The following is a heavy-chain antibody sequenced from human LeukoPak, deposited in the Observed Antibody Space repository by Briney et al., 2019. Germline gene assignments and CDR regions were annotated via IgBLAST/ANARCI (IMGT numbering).Heavy chain of an antibody. CDR3: ARDRATVTTKYFRH. V-gene: IGHV3-48*02. CDR1: GFTFSDYS. CDR2: ISYSSSTI. J-gene: IGHJ1*01. Sequence: GGSLRLSCAASGFTFSDYSMNWVHQAPEKGLEWISYISYSSSTIYYADSVEGRFTISRDNAKNSLYLQMNSVRDEDTAVYYCARDRATVTTKYFRHWGQGTLVTVSS. D-gene: IGHD4-17*01.